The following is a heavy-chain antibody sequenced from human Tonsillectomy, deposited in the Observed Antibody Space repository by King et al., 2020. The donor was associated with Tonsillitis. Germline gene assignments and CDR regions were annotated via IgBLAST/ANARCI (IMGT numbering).Heavy chain of an antibody. D-gene: IGHD4-17*01. CDR2: IDYRGTT. Sequence: VQLQQWGAGLLKPSETLSLTCAVYGGSFSTYYWTWIRQPPGKGLEWIGEIDYRGTTNYNPSLKSRVTISVHTSKNQFSLELSSVTAADTAVYFCARRGYGAFPYYFDFWGQGTLVPVSS. J-gene: IGHJ4*02. CDR1: GGSFSTYY. CDR3: ARRGYGAFPYYFDF. V-gene: IGHV4-34*01.